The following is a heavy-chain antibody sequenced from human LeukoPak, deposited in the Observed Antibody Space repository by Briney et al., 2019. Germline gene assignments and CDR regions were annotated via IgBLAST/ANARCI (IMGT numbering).Heavy chain of an antibody. CDR2: FDPEDGET. CDR1: GYTLTELS. CDR3: ARVQRWLQLLVY. J-gene: IGHJ4*02. V-gene: IGHV1-24*01. Sequence: ASVKVSCKVSGYTLTELSMHWVRQAPGKGLEWMGGFDPEDGETIYAQKFQGRVTMTRNTSISTAYMELSSLRSEDTAVYYCARVQRWLQLLVYWGQGTLVTVSS. D-gene: IGHD5-24*01.